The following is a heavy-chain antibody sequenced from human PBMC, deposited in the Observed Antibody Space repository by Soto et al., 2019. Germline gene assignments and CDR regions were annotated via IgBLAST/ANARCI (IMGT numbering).Heavy chain of an antibody. CDR3: AKAPRGSGHFDY. CDR2: ISWNSGSI. D-gene: IGHD2-15*01. CDR1: GFTFDDYA. V-gene: IGHV3-9*01. Sequence: EVQLVESGGGLVQPGRSLRLSCAASGFTFDDYAMHWVRQAPGKGLEWVSGISWNSGSIGYADSVKGRFTISRDNAKNSLYLQMNSLRAEDTALYYCAKAPRGSGHFDYWGQGTLVTVSS. J-gene: IGHJ4*02.